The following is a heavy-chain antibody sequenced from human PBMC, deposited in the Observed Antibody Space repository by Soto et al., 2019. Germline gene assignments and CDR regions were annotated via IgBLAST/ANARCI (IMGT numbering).Heavy chain of an antibody. V-gene: IGHV3-30*18. CDR3: AKDTALMTTVTTIDY. CDR1: GFTFSTYG. Sequence: GGSLRLSCAASGFTFSTYGMHWVRQAPGKGLDWVAVISYDGSNKYYADSVKGRFTISRDNSKNTLYLQMNSLRAEDTAVYYCAKDTALMTTVTTIDYWGQGTLVTVSS. J-gene: IGHJ4*02. CDR2: ISYDGSNK. D-gene: IGHD4-17*01.